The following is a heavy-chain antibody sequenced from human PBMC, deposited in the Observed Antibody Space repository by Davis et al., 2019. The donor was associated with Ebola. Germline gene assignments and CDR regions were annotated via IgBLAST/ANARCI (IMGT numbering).Heavy chain of an antibody. CDR1: GFTFSSYS. CDR2: ISTSSSSI. Sequence: GESLKISCAGSGFTFSSYSLNWVRQAPGKGLEWVSYISTSSSSIDYADSVKGRFTISRDNAKNSLYLQMNSLRDEDTAVYYCSRSLDYWGRGTLVTVSS. V-gene: IGHV3-48*02. CDR3: SRSLDY. J-gene: IGHJ4*02.